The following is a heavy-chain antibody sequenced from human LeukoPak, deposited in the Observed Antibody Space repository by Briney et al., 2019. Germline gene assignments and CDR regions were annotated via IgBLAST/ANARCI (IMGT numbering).Heavy chain of an antibody. CDR3: ARDYHDLWSGYYSSQVSYFDY. V-gene: IGHV1-2*02. D-gene: IGHD3-3*01. Sequence: ASVKVSCKASGYTFTGYNMHWVRQAPGQGLAWMGWTNPNSGGTNYAQKFQGRVTMTRDTSISTAYMELSRLRSDDTAVYYCARDYHDLWSGYYSSQVSYFDYWGQGTLVTVSS. CDR1: GYTFTGYN. CDR2: TNPNSGGT. J-gene: IGHJ4*02.